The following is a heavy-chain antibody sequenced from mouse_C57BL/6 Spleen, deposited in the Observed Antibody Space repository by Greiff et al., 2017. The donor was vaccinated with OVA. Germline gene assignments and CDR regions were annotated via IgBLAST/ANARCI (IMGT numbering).Heavy chain of an antibody. V-gene: IGHV5-9-1*02. CDR3: TRDGGYYGAMDY. D-gene: IGHD2-3*01. CDR1: GFTFSSYA. CDR2: ISSGGDYI. Sequence: EVQLVESGEGLVKPGGSLKLSCAASGFTFSSYAMSWVRQTPEKRLEWVAYISSGGDYIYYADTVKGRFTISRDNARNTLYLQMSSLKSEDTAMYYCTRDGGYYGAMDYGGQGTSVTVSS. J-gene: IGHJ4*01.